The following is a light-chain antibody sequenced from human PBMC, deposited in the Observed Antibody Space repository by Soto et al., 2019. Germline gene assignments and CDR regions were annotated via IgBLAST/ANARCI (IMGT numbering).Light chain of an antibody. J-gene: IGLJ3*02. CDR2: SNN. Sequence: QSVLTQPPSASGTPGQRVTISCSGSSSNIGVNYVYWYQQLPGTAPKLLIYSNNQRPSGVPARFSGAKSGTSASLAISGLRSEDEADYYCAAWDDSLSGRVFGGGTKLTVL. CDR3: AAWDDSLSGRV. V-gene: IGLV1-47*02. CDR1: SSNIGVNY.